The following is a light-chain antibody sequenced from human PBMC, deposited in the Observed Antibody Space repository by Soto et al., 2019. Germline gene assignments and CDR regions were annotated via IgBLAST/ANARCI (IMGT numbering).Light chain of an antibody. J-gene: IGKJ1*01. Sequence: EIVLTQSPGTLSLSPGERATLSCRASQSVSSSYLAWYQQKPGQAPRLLIYGASSRATGIPDRFRGSGSGTDFSLTISRLEPEDFAVYYCQQHGTSSWTFGQGTKVEIK. V-gene: IGKV3-20*01. CDR1: QSVSSSY. CDR2: GAS. CDR3: QQHGTSSWT.